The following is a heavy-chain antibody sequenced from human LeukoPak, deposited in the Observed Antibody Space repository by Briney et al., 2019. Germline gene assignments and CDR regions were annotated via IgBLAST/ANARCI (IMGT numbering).Heavy chain of an antibody. CDR1: GFTFDDYA. J-gene: IGHJ2*01. Sequence: GGSLRLSCAASGFTFDDYAMHWVRQAPGKGLEWVSGISWNSGSIGYADSVKGRFTISRDNAKNSLYLQMNSLRAEDTALYYCAKDRRQWLVNWYFDLWGRGTLVTVSS. CDR2: ISWNSGSI. CDR3: AKDRRQWLVNWYFDL. D-gene: IGHD6-19*01. V-gene: IGHV3-9*01.